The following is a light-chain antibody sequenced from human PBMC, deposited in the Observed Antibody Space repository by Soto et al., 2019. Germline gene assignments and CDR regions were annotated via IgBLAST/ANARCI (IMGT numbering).Light chain of an antibody. CDR3: QQYNNWPPLT. J-gene: IGKJ4*01. CDR2: GAS. V-gene: IGKV3-15*01. CDR1: QSVSSN. Sequence: EIVMTQSPATLSVSPGERATLSCRASQSVSSNLAWYQQKPGQAPMLLIYGASTRATGIPARFSGSVSGTEFTLTISSLQSEDFAVYYCQQYNNWPPLTFGGGTKVEIK.